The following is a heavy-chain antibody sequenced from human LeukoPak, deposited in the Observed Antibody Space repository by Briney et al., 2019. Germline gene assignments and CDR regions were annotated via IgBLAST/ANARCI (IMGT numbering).Heavy chain of an antibody. Sequence: GGSRSLSCAASGFTFSSYEMNWVRQAPGKGLEWISYISRSGSTINYADSVKGRFTISRDDAKYSLYLQMNSLRAEDTAVYYCAKSTVTNYFDNWGQGSLVTVSS. CDR3: AKSTVTNYFDN. J-gene: IGHJ4*02. CDR2: ISRSGSTI. D-gene: IGHD4-17*01. CDR1: GFTFSSYE. V-gene: IGHV3-48*03.